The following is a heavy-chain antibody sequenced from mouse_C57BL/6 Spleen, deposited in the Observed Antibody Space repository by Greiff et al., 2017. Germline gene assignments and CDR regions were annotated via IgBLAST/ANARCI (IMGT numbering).Heavy chain of an antibody. D-gene: IGHD1-2*01. J-gene: IGHJ2*01. CDR3: ARGEDYDGYYFDY. CDR1: GYSFTGYY. V-gene: IGHV1-39*01. Sequence: EVQLQESGPELVKPGASVKISCKASGYSFTGYYMNWVKQSHGKGLEWIGVINPSDGTTSYNEKFKGKATLTVDQSSSTAYMQLNSLTSEDSAVYYCARGEDYDGYYFDYWGQGTTLTVSS. CDR2: INPSDGTT.